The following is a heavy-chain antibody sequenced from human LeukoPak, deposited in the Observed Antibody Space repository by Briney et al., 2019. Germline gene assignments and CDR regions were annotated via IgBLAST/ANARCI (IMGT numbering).Heavy chain of an antibody. Sequence: PGGSLRLSCAASGFTFSSYSMNWVRQAPGKGLEWVSSISSSSSYIYYADSVKGRFTISRDNAKNSLYLQMNSLRAEDMAVYYCARARITMVRGVFPYVDYWGQGTLVTVSS. D-gene: IGHD3-10*01. CDR2: ISSSSSYI. V-gene: IGHV3-21*01. J-gene: IGHJ4*02. CDR3: ARARITMVRGVFPYVDY. CDR1: GFTFSSYS.